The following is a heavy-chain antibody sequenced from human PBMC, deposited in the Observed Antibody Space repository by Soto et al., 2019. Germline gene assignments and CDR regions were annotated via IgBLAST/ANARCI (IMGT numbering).Heavy chain of an antibody. CDR1: RGSVSSSSYC. J-gene: IGHJ5*01. Sequence: PSETLSLPCTFSRGSVSSSSYCWGWIRQPPGKGLEWIGTIHYRGSIYYNPSLKSRVTISVDTSKNQFSLKLTSVTAADTAVYYCGRHLNPNYYASSGYAVDSWGQGTLVTVSS. CDR3: GRHLNPNYYASSGYAVDS. V-gene: IGHV4-39*01. D-gene: IGHD3-22*01. CDR2: IHYRGSI.